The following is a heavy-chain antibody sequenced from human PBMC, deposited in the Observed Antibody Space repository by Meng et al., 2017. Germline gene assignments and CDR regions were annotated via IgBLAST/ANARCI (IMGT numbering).Heavy chain of an antibody. CDR2: INTNTGNP. CDR1: GYTFPSYA. D-gene: IGHD2-15*01. Sequence: QVPMCEPGSRLKNPGAYVKIPCQASGYTFPSYAMNWVRQAPGQGLAWMGWINTNTGNPTYAQGFTGRFVFSLDTSVSTAYLQISSLKAEDTAVYYCARLVAGTFGQLFDPWGQGTLVTVSS. CDR3: ARLVAGTFGQLFDP. V-gene: IGHV7-4-1*02. J-gene: IGHJ5*02.